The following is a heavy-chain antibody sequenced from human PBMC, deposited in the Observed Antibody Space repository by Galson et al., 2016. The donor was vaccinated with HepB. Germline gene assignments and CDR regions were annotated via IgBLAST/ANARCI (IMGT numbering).Heavy chain of an antibody. Sequence: SLRLSCAASGFTFSSFWMSWVRQAPRKGLELVANIKLDGREKYYVDSVKGRFTISRDNAKNSVYLQMNRLRAADTAVYYCAGFWRTTKKFDPWGQGTLVTVSS. CDR2: IKLDGREK. CDR1: GFTFSSFW. V-gene: IGHV3-7*01. CDR3: AGFWRTTKKFDP. D-gene: IGHD2-2*01. J-gene: IGHJ5*02.